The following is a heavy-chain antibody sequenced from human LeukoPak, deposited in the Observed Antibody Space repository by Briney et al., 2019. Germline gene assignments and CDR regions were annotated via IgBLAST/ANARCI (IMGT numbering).Heavy chain of an antibody. CDR3: SNPRTPDRYPLNFFAS. CDR1: GFTFTNSA. V-gene: IGHV3-23*01. D-gene: IGHD1-14*01. Sequence: GGSLRLSCAASGFTFTNSAMSWVRQAPGTGLEWVSSIGGHVHSTYYADSVIGRFTISRDDSKNTLYLQMNSLRADDTAIYYCSNPRTPDRYPLNFFASWGQVTLVTVFS. J-gene: IGHJ4*01. CDR2: IGGHVHST.